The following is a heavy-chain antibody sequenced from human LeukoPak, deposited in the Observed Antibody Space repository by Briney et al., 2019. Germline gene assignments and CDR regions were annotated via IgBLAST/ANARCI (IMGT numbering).Heavy chain of an antibody. J-gene: IGHJ3*02. CDR1: GGSISRTGYS. CDR3: ARGVDTASGDGFDI. Sequence: PSGTLSLTCTVSGGSISRTGYSWSWIRQPPGQGLEWLAYTYHSGSTYYNPSLKSRLTISLDRSRNQFSLKLSSVTAADSAVYYCARGVDTASGDGFDIWGQGTMVTVSS. CDR2: TYHSGST. V-gene: IGHV4-30-2*01. D-gene: IGHD5-18*01.